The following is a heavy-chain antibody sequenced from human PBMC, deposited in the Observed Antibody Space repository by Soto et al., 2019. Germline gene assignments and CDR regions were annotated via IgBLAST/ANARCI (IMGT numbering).Heavy chain of an antibody. J-gene: IGHJ1*01. Sequence: GGSLRLSCAASGFTFSSYAMSWIRRAPGKGLEWVSGISGSGRITKYADSVKGRFIISRDNFKNTLFLQMNSLRAEDTAVYYCAKDVHYDIVTGIEYFHHWAQGTLVTVS. V-gene: IGHV3-23*01. CDR1: GFTFSSYA. CDR3: AKDVHYDIVTGIEYFHH. CDR2: ISGSGRIT. D-gene: IGHD3-9*01.